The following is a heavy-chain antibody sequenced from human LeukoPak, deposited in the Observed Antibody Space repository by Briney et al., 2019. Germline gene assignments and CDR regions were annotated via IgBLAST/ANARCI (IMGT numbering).Heavy chain of an antibody. CDR1: GYTFTTYD. CDR2: MNPNSGNT. CDR3: ARGLVGAAARLVY. D-gene: IGHD6-6*01. V-gene: IGHV1-8*01. J-gene: IGHJ4*02. Sequence: ASVKVSCKASGYTFTTYDINWVRQATGQGLEWMGWMNPNSGNTGYAQKFQGRVTMTRSTSISTAYMELSSLRSKDTAVYYCARGLVGAAARLVYWGQGTLVTVSS.